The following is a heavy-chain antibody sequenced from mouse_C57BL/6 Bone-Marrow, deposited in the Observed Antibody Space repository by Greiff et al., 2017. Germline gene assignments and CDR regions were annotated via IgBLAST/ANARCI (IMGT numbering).Heavy chain of an antibody. CDR2: IDPSDSYT. D-gene: IGHD2-4*01. Sequence: VQLQQPGAELVMPGASVKLSCKASGYTFTSYWMHWVKQRPGQGLEWIGEIDPSDSYTNYNQKFKGKSTLTVDKSSSTAYMQRSSLTSEDSAGYYCAIISYDYDGFAVWGKGTLVTVSA. CDR1: GYTFTSYW. V-gene: IGHV1-69*01. J-gene: IGHJ3*01. CDR3: AIISYDYDGFAV.